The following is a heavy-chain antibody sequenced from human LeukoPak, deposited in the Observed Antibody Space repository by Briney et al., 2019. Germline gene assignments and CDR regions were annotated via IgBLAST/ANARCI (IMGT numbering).Heavy chain of an antibody. D-gene: IGHD4-23*01. CDR1: GGSFSGYY. CDR3: GRKLEVGWFDP. V-gene: IGHV4-34*01. Sequence: KPSETLSLTCAVYGGSFSGYYWSWIRQPPGKGLEWIGEINHSGSTNYNPSLKSRVTISVDTSKNQFSLKLSSVTAADTAVYYCGRKLEVGWFDPWGQGTLVTVSS. CDR2: INHSGST. J-gene: IGHJ5*02.